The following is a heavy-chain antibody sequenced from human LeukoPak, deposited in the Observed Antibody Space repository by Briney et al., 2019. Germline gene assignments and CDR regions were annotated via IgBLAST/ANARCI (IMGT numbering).Heavy chain of an antibody. CDR3: ARDGEATYDILTGYTPLYFDY. Sequence: PSETLSLTCTVSGGSISSGSYYWSWIRQPAGKGLEWIGRIYTSGSTNDNPSLKSRVTISVDTSKNQFSLKLSSVTAADTAVYYCARDGEATYDILTGYTPLYFDYWGQGTLVTVSS. V-gene: IGHV4-61*02. CDR2: IYTSGST. J-gene: IGHJ4*02. D-gene: IGHD3-9*01. CDR1: GGSISSGSYY.